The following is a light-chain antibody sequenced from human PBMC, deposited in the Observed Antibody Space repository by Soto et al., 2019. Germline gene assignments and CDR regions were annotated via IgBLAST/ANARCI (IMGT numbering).Light chain of an antibody. CDR2: KAS. CDR3: QRYNTYWT. CDR1: QSISSW. V-gene: IGKV1-5*03. Sequence: IQMTQSPSTLPASVGDRVTITCRASQSISSWLAWYQQKPGKAPKLLIYKASTLESGVPSRFSGSGSGTEFTLTISSLQPDDFATYYCQRYNTYWTFGQGTKVEIK. J-gene: IGKJ1*01.